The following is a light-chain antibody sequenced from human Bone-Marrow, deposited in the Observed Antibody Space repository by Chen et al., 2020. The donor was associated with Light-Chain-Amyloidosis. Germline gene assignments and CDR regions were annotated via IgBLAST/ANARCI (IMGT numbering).Light chain of an antibody. V-gene: IGLV3-25*03. J-gene: IGLJ2*01. CDR1: DLPMKY. CDR2: RDT. Sequence: SYVLTQPLSVSVSPGQPARLTCSGVDLPMKYAHWYQQKPGQAPVLVIHRDTERPSGISERFSGSSSGTTAKLTISGVQAEDEADYHCQSADSSGTYEVIFGGGTKLTVL. CDR3: QSADSSGTYEVI.